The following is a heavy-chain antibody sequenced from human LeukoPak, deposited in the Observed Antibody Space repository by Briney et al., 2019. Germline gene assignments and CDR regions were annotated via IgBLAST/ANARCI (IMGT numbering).Heavy chain of an antibody. CDR1: GGSIRSSNW. V-gene: IGHV4-4*02. CDR3: ARDLDGSGTSSF. CDR2: IYHSGTT. Sequence: PSGTLSLTCAVSGGSIRSSNWWSWVRQPPGKGLEWIGEIYHSGTTNYNPSLKSRVTISVDKSKNQFSLKLSSVTAADTAVYYCARDLDGSGTSSFWGQGTLVTVSS. D-gene: IGHD3-10*01. J-gene: IGHJ4*02.